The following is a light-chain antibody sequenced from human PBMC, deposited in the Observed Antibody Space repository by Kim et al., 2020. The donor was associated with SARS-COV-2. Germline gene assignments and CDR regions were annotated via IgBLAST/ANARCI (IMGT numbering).Light chain of an antibody. J-gene: IGLJ2*01. CDR2: VGPGGIVG. Sequence: ELTQPPSASASLGASVTLTCTLSIAYETYKVDWIQHRPGKGPRFVMRVGPGGIVGSKGAGIPDRFSVLAPGLDRFLTIKDIQEEDEGDYHCGADHGSGSNLVGVVFGGGTQLTVL. CDR3: GADHGSGSNLVGVV. V-gene: IGLV9-49*03. CDR1: IAYETYK.